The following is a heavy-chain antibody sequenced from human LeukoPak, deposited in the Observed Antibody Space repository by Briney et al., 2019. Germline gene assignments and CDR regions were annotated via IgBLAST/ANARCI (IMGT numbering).Heavy chain of an antibody. CDR2: IWYDGSNK. CDR1: GFTFSSYG. Sequence: GGSLRLSCAASGFTFSSYGMDWVRQAPGKGLEWVAVIWYDGSNKYYADSVKGRFTISRDNSKNTLYLQMNSLRAEDTAVYYCARDYDSSGYYPDYWGQGTLVTVSS. CDR3: ARDYDSSGYYPDY. J-gene: IGHJ4*02. D-gene: IGHD3-22*01. V-gene: IGHV3-33*01.